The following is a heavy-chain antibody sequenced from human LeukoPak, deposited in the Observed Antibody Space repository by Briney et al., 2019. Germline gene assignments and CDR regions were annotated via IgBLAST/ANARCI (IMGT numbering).Heavy chain of an antibody. Sequence: PGNSLRLSCAASGFTFSDHPMHWVRLAPDKGLEWAAVISYDGLNKYYSDSVKGRFTVSRDNVSNMLYLQMNSLRAEDTAVYYCARDLGILWKLAYYWGQGTLVTVSS. CDR2: ISYDGLNK. D-gene: IGHD2-15*01. CDR1: GFTFSDHP. V-gene: IGHV3-30*04. J-gene: IGHJ4*02. CDR3: ARDLGILWKLAYY.